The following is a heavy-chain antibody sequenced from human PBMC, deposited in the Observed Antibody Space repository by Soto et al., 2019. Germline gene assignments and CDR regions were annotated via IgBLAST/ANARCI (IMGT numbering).Heavy chain of an antibody. CDR3: ARAYRINGWSDYFFDY. CDR1: GDSLSGGDYY. CDR2: IYYTGFT. D-gene: IGHD6-19*01. V-gene: IGHV4-30-4*08. J-gene: IGHJ4*02. Sequence: SETLSLTCTVSGDSLSGGDYYWSWIRQPPGKGLEWIGDIYYTGFTFYNPSLNSRLTISLDSSKNQFSLRLNSVTAADTAVYFCARAYRINGWSDYFFDYWGQGTLVTVSS.